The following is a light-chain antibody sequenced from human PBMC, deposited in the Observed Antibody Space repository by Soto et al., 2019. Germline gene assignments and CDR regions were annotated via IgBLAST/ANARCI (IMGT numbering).Light chain of an antibody. Sequence: DIQMTQSPSTLPASVGDRVTITCRASQSISTWLAWYQQKPGKAPKLLIYDASSLESGAPSRFSGSGSGTEFTLTISXLQPDDFATYYCQQYNSPITFGQGTRLETK. CDR1: QSISTW. J-gene: IGKJ5*01. V-gene: IGKV1-5*01. CDR3: QQYNSPIT. CDR2: DAS.